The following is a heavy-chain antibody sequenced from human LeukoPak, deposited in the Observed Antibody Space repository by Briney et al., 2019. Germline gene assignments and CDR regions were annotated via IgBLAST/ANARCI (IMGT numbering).Heavy chain of an antibody. V-gene: IGHV3-64*02. CDR3: ARVLSGYDY. J-gene: IGHJ4*02. D-gene: IGHD3-22*01. CDR2: ISGNGGST. CDR1: GFTFSDYS. Sequence: GGSLRLSCAACGFTFSDYSMHWVRQARGKGLECVSAISGNGGSTYYADSVTGRFTISRDNSKNTLYLQMGSLRAEDMAVYYCARVLSGYDYWGQGTLVTASS.